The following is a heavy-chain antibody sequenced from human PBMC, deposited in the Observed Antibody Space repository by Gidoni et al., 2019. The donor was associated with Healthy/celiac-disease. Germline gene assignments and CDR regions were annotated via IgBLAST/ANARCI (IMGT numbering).Heavy chain of an antibody. CDR2: IKQDGSEK. J-gene: IGHJ4*02. V-gene: IGHV3-7*01. Sequence: EVQVVETGGGVVQPGGSRRLSCAASGFTFSGYWMSSVRQAPGKGLEWVANIKQDGSEKYYVDSVKGRFTISRDNAKNSLYLLMNSLRAEDTAVYYCASFGYWGQGTLVTVSS. CDR1: GFTFSGYW. CDR3: ASFGY.